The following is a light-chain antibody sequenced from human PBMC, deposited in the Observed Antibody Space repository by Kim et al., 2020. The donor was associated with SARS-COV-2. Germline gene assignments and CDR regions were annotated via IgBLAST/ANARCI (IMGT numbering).Light chain of an antibody. CDR1: TGSVSTSLF. Sequence: QTVVTQEPSISVSPGGTVTLTCGLSTGSVSTSLFPSWCQHTPGQAPRTLIYNTRIRSAGVPAHFSGSILGNTAALTITGAQADDEADYYCVLYMGSGVWVFGGGTQLTVL. V-gene: IGLV8-61*01. J-gene: IGLJ3*02. CDR3: VLYMGSGVWV. CDR2: NTR.